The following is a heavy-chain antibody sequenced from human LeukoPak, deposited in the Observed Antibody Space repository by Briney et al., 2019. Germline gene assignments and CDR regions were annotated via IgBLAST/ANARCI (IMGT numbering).Heavy chain of an antibody. CDR2: IIPILGIA. D-gene: IGHD6-13*01. CDR3: ARGSIAAAVGY. Sequence: ASVKVSCKASGGTFSSYAISWVRQAPGQGLEWMGRIIPILGIANYAQKFQGRVTITANKSTSTAYMELSSLRSEDTAVYYCARGSIAAAVGYWGQGTLVTVSS. V-gene: IGHV1-69*04. J-gene: IGHJ4*02. CDR1: GGTFSSYA.